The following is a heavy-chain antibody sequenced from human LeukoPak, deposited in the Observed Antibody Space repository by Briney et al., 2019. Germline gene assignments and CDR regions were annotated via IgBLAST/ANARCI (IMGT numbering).Heavy chain of an antibody. J-gene: IGHJ5*02. CDR3: ARSSPYLRSPWFDP. D-gene: IGHD4-17*01. Sequence: PGGSLRLSCAASGFTFSNYGMHWVRQAPGRGLEWVAVIWYDGSTKYYADSVKGRFTISRDNSKNMLYLQMNSLRAEDTAVYYCARSSPYLRSPWFDPWGQGTLVTVSS. CDR1: GFTFSNYG. CDR2: IWYDGSTK. V-gene: IGHV3-33*01.